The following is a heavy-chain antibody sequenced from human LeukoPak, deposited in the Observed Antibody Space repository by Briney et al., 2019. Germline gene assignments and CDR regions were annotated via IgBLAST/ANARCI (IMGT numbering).Heavy chain of an antibody. CDR2: ISYDGSHK. Sequence: GGSLRLSCAASGFTFSNYAMHSVRQAAGKGLEWVAVISYDGSHKDYADSVKCRFTISRDNSKKALYLQMNSLRAEDTAVYDCARGARKGDDYGGFYYWGQGTLVTVSS. V-gene: IGHV3-30*04. J-gene: IGHJ4*02. CDR3: ARGARKGDDYGGFYY. CDR1: GFTFSNYA. D-gene: IGHD4-23*01.